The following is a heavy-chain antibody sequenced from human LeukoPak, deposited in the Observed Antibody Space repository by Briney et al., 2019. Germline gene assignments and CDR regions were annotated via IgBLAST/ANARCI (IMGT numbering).Heavy chain of an antibody. CDR2: IRYDGSNK. CDR3: AKDLSSVVVVPAAIESPLGY. Sequence: GGPLRLSCAASGFTFSSYGMHWVRQAPGKGLEWVAFIRYDGSNKYYADSVKGRFTISRDNSKNTLYLQMNSLRAEDTAVYYCAKDLSSVVVVPAAIESPLGYWGQGTLVTVSS. D-gene: IGHD2-2*01. V-gene: IGHV3-30*02. J-gene: IGHJ4*02. CDR1: GFTFSSYG.